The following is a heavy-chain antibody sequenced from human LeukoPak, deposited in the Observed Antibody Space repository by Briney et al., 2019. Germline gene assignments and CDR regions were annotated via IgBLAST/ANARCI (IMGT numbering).Heavy chain of an antibody. CDR3: ARESGYYLDY. D-gene: IGHD3-3*01. J-gene: IGHJ4*02. CDR2: ISYDGSNK. Sequence: GRSLRLSCAASGFTFSSYAMHGVRQAPGKGLEGVAVISYDGSNKYYADSVKGRFTISRDNSKNTLYLQMNSLRAEDTAVYYCARESGYYLDYWGQGTLVTVSS. V-gene: IGHV3-30-3*01. CDR1: GFTFSSYA.